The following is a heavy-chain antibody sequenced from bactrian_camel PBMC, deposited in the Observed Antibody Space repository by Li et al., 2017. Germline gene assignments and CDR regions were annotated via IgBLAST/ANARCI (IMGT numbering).Heavy chain of an antibody. CDR1: GFTFSSAW. V-gene: IGHV3S1*01. D-gene: IGHD2*01. J-gene: IGHJ4*01. Sequence: HVQLVESGGGLVQPGGSLSLSCVASGFTFSSAWMYWVRQAPGKGLEWVAGIDRSGDNTPVIDSAKGRFTISQDNAKNTVYLQMNSLKPEDTATYYCAADLDSTYCSDGYSPEWYNHWGQGTQVTVS. CDR2: IDRSGDNT. CDR3: AADLDSTYCSDGYSPEWYNH.